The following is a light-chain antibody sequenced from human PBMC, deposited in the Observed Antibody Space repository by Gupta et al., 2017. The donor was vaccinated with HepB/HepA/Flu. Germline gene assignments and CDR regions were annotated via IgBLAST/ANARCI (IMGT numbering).Light chain of an antibody. Sequence: QSAPTQPPSASGSPGRSVTISCTGTSSDICAYNLVSWYQQHPGKAPKLIIYDVFQRPSGVPDRFSGSKSGNTASLTVSGLQAEDEADYYCFSYAGNDNWVFGGGTKVTVL. V-gene: IGLV2-8*01. CDR3: FSYAGNDNWV. CDR1: SSDICAYNL. CDR2: DVF. J-gene: IGLJ1*01.